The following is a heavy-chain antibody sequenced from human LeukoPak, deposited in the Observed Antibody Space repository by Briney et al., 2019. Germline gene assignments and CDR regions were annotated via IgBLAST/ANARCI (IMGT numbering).Heavy chain of an antibody. CDR3: ARQWSGLVYYMDV. Sequence: GGSLRLSCAASGFTFRSYDTHWVRQAPGKGLEWVAVISYDGSNKYYADFVKGRFTISRDNSKNTLYLHMNSLRAEDTAVYYCARQWSGLVYYMDVWGKGTTVTVSS. CDR1: GFTFRSYD. V-gene: IGHV3-30*03. D-gene: IGHD3-10*01. CDR2: ISYDGSNK. J-gene: IGHJ6*03.